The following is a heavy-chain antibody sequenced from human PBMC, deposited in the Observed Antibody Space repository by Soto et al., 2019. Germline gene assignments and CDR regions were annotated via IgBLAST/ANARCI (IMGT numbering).Heavy chain of an antibody. CDR2: VTSSPSSM. Sequence: GGSLRLSCAASGFTFSGFSMNWVRQAPGKGLEWVSSVTSSPSSMFYADSVKGRFTISRDDAKDSLFLQMNSLRADDTAVYYCAKDPYSNSYYYYGMDVWGQGTTVTVSS. CDR1: GFTFSGFS. CDR3: AKDPYSNSYYYYGMDV. V-gene: IGHV3-21*01. J-gene: IGHJ6*02. D-gene: IGHD4-4*01.